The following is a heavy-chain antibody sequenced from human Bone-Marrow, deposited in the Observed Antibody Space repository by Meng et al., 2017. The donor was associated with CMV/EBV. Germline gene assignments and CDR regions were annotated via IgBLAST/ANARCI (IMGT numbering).Heavy chain of an antibody. CDR1: GFTFSSYW. Sequence: GESLKISCAASGFTFSSYWMHWVRQAPGKGLVWVSRINSDGSSTSYADSVKGRFTISRDNAKNTLYLQMNSLRAEDTAVYYCAGGTSIAAAGFDPWGQGTLVTVYS. CDR2: INSDGSST. J-gene: IGHJ5*02. D-gene: IGHD6-13*01. CDR3: AGGTSIAAAGFDP. V-gene: IGHV3-74*01.